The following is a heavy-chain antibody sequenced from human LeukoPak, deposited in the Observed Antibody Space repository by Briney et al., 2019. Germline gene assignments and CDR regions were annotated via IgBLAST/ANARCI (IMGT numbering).Heavy chain of an antibody. CDR2: IHHDGRI. Sequence: SETLSLTCDVSGGSIDSTNWWNWVRQPPGKGLEWIGEIHHDGRINYNPSPKSRVTLSVDKSKNQFSLRLNSVTAADTAMYYCARSHDHLWGNYPDYWGQGTLVAVSS. D-gene: IGHD3-16*02. CDR1: GGSIDSTNW. J-gene: IGHJ4*02. CDR3: ARSHDHLWGNYPDY. V-gene: IGHV4/OR15-8*01.